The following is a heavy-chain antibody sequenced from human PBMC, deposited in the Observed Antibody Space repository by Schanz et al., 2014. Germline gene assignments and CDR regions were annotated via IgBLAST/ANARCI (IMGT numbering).Heavy chain of an antibody. J-gene: IGHJ4*02. CDR2: IKSKTDGGTR. CDR1: GFTFSTHA. V-gene: IGHV3-15*01. CDR3: PADLWFGAVWGVW. D-gene: IGHD3-10*01. Sequence: EVQLVESGGGVVQPGRSLRLSCAASGFTFSTHAMHWVRQAPGKGLEWVARIKSKTDGGTRDYAAPVKGRFTISTDDSKNTVFLQMNSLKTEDTAVYYCPADLWFGAVWGVWWGQGALVTVSS.